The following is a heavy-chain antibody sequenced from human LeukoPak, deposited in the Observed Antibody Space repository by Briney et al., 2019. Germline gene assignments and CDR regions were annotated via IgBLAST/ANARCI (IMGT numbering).Heavy chain of an antibody. V-gene: IGHV4-31*03. J-gene: IGHJ4*02. CDR2: IYYSGSA. Sequence: PSETLSLTCTVSGGPISSGGYYWSWIRQHPGKGLEWIGYIYYSGSAYYNPSLKSRVTISVDTSENPFSLKLSSVTAADTAVYYCARVNYGSATKEDYWGQGTLVTVSS. D-gene: IGHD3-10*01. CDR1: GGPISSGGYY. CDR3: ARVNYGSATKEDY.